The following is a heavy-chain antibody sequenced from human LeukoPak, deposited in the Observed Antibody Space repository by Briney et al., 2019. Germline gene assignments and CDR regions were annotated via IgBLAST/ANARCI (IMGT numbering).Heavy chain of an antibody. Sequence: PGGALRLSCAASGFTFDEYAMHWVRQAPGKGLEWVSLISGDGGSTFYADSVKGRFTISRDNSKNSLYLQMNSLRAEDTALYFCAKDTFEEDSSGWWIDYWGQGTLVTVSS. CDR1: GFTFDEYA. CDR2: ISGDGGST. J-gene: IGHJ4*02. CDR3: AKDTFEEDSSGWWIDY. V-gene: IGHV3-43*02. D-gene: IGHD6-19*01.